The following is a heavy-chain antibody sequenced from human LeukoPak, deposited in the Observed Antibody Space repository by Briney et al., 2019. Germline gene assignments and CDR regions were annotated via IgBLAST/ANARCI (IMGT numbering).Heavy chain of an antibody. CDR3: ARWVCSTTSCFYFDY. D-gene: IGHD2-2*01. CDR2: ISNSSTYI. J-gene: IGHJ4*02. V-gene: IGHV3-21*01. CDR1: GFTFSGYT. Sequence: GGSLRLSCAASGFTFSGYTMIWVRQAPGKGLEWVSSISNSSTYIYYADSVKGRFTISRDNVQNSLYLQMNSLRAEDTAVYYCARWVCSTTSCFYFDYWGQGTLVVVSS.